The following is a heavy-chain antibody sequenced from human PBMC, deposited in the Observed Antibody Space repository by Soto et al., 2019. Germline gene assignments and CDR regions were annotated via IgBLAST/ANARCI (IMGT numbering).Heavy chain of an antibody. V-gene: IGHV3-13*04. J-gene: IGHJ6*02. CDR1: GFTFSNYD. CDR2: ISAAGET. CDR3: ARGIAGGLDV. D-gene: IGHD2-15*01. Sequence: EVQLVESGGGLVQPGGSLRLSCAASGFTFSNYDMHWVRQGTGKGLEWVSSISAAGETYYSGSVKGRLTISREDAKNSLYLQMNSLRAGDTAVYYCARGIAGGLDVWGQGPPVTVSS.